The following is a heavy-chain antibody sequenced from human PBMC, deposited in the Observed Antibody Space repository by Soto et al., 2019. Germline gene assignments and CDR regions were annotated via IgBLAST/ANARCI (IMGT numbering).Heavy chain of an antibody. CDR2: INAGNGNT. CDR1: GYTFTSYA. D-gene: IGHD2-15*01. CDR3: ARGGSLYCYLAL. J-gene: IGHJ2*01. Sequence: QVQLVQSGAEVKKPGASVQVSCKASGYTFTSYAMHWVRQAPGQRLEWMGWINAGNGNTKYSQKFQGRVTITRDTSASTAYMELSSLRSEDTAVYYCARGGSLYCYLALCGRCTPFTV. V-gene: IGHV1-3*01.